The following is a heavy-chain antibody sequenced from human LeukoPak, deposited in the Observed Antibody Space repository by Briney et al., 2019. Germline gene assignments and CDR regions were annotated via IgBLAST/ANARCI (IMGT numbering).Heavy chain of an antibody. CDR2: ISSSSSTI. Sequence: GGSLRLSCAASGFTFSSYSMNWVRQAPGKGLEWVSYISSSSSTIYYADSVKGRFTISRDNAKNSLYLQMNSLRAEDTAVYYCARDQYDFWSGYSVYWGQGTLVTVSS. J-gene: IGHJ4*02. D-gene: IGHD3-3*01. CDR3: ARDQYDFWSGYSVY. CDR1: GFTFSSYS. V-gene: IGHV3-48*01.